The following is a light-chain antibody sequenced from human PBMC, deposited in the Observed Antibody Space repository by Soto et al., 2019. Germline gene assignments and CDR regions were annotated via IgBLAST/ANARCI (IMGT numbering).Light chain of an antibody. CDR2: KIS. CDR3: QPYGSSLFT. CDR1: QSLVHSDGKTY. J-gene: IGKJ3*01. V-gene: IGKV2-24*01. Sequence: DIVMTQTPLSSPVTLGQPASISCRSSQSLVHSDGKTYLSWLQQRPGQPPRLLLYKISNRFSGVPDRFSGSGSGTDFTLTISSLEPEDFAVYYCQPYGSSLFTFGPGTKVDIK.